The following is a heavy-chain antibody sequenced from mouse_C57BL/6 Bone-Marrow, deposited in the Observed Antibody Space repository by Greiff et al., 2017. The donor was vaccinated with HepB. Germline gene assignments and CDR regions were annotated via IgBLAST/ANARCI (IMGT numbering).Heavy chain of an antibody. V-gene: IGHV5-9-1*02. J-gene: IGHJ3*01. CDR2: ISSGGDYI. Sequence: EVQLVESGEGLVKPGGSLKLSCAASGFTFSSYAMSWVRQTPEKRLEWVAYISSGGDYIYYADTVKGRFTISRDNARNTLYLQMSSLKSEDTAMYYCTRDLALLEGFAYWGQGTLVTVSA. CDR1: GFTFSSYA. CDR3: TRDLALLEGFAY. D-gene: IGHD1-1*01.